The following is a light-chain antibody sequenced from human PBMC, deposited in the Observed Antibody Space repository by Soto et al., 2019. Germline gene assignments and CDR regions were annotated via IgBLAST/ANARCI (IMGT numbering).Light chain of an antibody. J-gene: IGLJ1*01. CDR3: SPYSGTNYHYV. Sequence: QSVLTQPPSASGSFGQSVTISCTGTSSDVGGYNYVSWYQQHPGKAPKLMIYEVSERPSGVPDRFSGSKSGNTASLTVSGLQADDEADYNCSPYSGTNYHYVSGIGPKVTVL. CDR2: EVS. V-gene: IGLV2-8*01. CDR1: SSDVGGYNY.